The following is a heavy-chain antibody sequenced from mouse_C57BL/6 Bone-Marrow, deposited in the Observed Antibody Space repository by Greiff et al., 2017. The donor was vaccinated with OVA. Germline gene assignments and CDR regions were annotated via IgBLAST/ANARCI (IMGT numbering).Heavy chain of an antibody. J-gene: IGHJ4*01. CDR1: GYTFTSYW. CDR3: ARGFYAMDY. CDR2: IYPVSGST. Sequence: QVQLKQPGAELVKPGASVKMSCKASGYTFTSYWITWVKQRPGQGLEWIGDIYPVSGSTNYNEKFKSKATLTVDTSSRTAYMQLSSLTSEDSAGYCCARGFYAMDYWGQGTSVTVSS. V-gene: IGHV1-55*01.